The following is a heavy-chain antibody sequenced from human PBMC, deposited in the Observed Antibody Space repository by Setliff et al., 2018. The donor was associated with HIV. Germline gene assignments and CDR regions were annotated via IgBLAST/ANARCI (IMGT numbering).Heavy chain of an antibody. Sequence: GGSLRLSCAASGFTFSSHTMNWVRQAPGKGLEWVSSISSSSYYIYYADSVKGRFTISRDNAKNSLFLQMNSLRAEDTAVYYCASIELAAMVPVDYWGQGTLVTVS. J-gene: IGHJ4*02. V-gene: IGHV3-21*01. D-gene: IGHD5-18*01. CDR2: ISSSSYYI. CDR1: GFTFSSHT. CDR3: ASIELAAMVPVDY.